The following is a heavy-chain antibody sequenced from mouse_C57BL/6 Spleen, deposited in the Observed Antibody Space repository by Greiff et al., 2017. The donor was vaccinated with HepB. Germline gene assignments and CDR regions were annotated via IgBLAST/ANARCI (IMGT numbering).Heavy chain of an antibody. CDR2: IHPNSGST. CDR3: ARQRYYYDSSYLYSMDY. CDR1: GYTFTSYW. D-gene: IGHD1-1*01. J-gene: IGHJ4*01. Sequence: QVQLQQPGAELVKPGASVKLSCKASGYTFTSYWMHWVKQRPGQGLEWIGMIHPNSGSTNYNEKFKSKATLTVDKSSSTAYMKLSSLTSEDSAVYYCARQRYYYDSSYLYSMDYWGQGTSVTVSS. V-gene: IGHV1-64*01.